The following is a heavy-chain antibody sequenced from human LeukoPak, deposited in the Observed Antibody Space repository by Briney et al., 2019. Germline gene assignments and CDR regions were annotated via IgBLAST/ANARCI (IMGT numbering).Heavy chain of an antibody. CDR3: ARDNCSSTSCYFPHNWFDL. V-gene: IGHV1-69*04. Sequence: PSASVKVSCKASGGTFSSYAISWVRQAPGQGLEWMGRIIPILGIANYAQKFQGRVTITADKSTSTAYMELSSLRSEDTAVYYCARDNCSSTSCYFPHNWFDLWGQGTLVTVSS. CDR2: IIPILGIA. D-gene: IGHD2-2*01. CDR1: GGTFSSYA. J-gene: IGHJ5*02.